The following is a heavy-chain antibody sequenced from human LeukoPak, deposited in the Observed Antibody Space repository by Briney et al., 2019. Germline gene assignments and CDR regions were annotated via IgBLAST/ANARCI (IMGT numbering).Heavy chain of an antibody. V-gene: IGHV3-30*18. J-gene: IGHJ6*02. CDR1: GFTFSSYG. D-gene: IGHD1-26*01. CDR2: ISYDGSNK. Sequence: GRSLRLSCAASGFTFSSYGMHWVRQAPGKGLEWVAVISYDGSNKYYADSVKGRFTISRDNSKNTLYLQMNSLRAEDTAVYYCAKDSRQYVGYYYGMDVWGQGTTVTVSS. CDR3: AKDSRQYVGYYYGMDV.